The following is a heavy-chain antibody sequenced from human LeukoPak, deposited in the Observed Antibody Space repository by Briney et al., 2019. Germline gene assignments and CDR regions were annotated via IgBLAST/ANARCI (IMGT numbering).Heavy chain of an antibody. CDR1: GYTFTGYY. CDR2: INPNSGGT. CDR3: AREYDYGVSYDY. V-gene: IGHV1-2*02. Sequence: ASVKVSCKASGYTFTGYYMHWVRQAPGQGLEWMGWINPNSGGTNYAQKFQGRVTMTRDTSISTAYMELSRLRSDDTAVYYCAREYDYGVSYDYWGQGTLVTVSS. D-gene: IGHD4-17*01. J-gene: IGHJ4*02.